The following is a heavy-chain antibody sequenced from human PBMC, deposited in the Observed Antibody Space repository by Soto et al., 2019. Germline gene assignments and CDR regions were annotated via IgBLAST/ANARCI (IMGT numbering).Heavy chain of an antibody. CDR3: ARDEMPGIAAAAYSSLDF. CDR2: ITAHNGKT. Sequence: QVQLVQSGAEVQKPGASVKVSCKASGYTFTNYGVTWVRQAPGQGLEWMGWITAHNGKTNYGQKFQGRVTMATDTSQSTAYMELRSLRSDDTAVYYCARDEMPGIAAAAYSSLDFCGQGTLVTVSS. CDR1: GYTFTNYG. V-gene: IGHV1-18*01. D-gene: IGHD6-13*01. J-gene: IGHJ4*02.